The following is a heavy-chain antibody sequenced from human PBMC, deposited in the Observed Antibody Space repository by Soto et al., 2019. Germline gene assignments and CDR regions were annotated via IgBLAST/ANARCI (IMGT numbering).Heavy chain of an antibody. J-gene: IGHJ4*02. Sequence: QVQLVQSGAEVKKPGSSVKVSCKASGGTFSSYTISWVRQAPGQGLEWMGRIIPILGIANYAQKFQGRVTITADKSTSTAYMELSRLRSEDTAVYYCALSVLAEAGTTFDYWGQGTLVTVSS. CDR3: ALSVLAEAGTTFDY. CDR1: GGTFSSYT. D-gene: IGHD6-19*01. V-gene: IGHV1-69*02. CDR2: IIPILGIA.